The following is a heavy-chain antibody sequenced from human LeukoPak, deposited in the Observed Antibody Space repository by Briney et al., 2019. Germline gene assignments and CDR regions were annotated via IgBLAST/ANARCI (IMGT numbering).Heavy chain of an antibody. CDR1: GYTFTSYG. CDR2: ISAYNGNT. Sequence: ASVKVSCKASGYTFTSYGISWVRQAPGQGLEWMGWISAYNGNTNYAQKLRGRVTMTTDTSTSTAYMELRSLRSDDTAVYYCARDRGYHYYYYGMDVWGQGTTVTVSS. D-gene: IGHD3-10*01. J-gene: IGHJ6*02. V-gene: IGHV1-18*01. CDR3: ARDRGYHYYYYGMDV.